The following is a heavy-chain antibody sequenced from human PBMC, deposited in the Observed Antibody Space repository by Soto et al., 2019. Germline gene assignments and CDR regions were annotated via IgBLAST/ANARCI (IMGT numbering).Heavy chain of an antibody. D-gene: IGHD2-2*01. CDR3: ARDSQGVPAVTPGYHYFGMDV. V-gene: IGHV1-46*01. CDR1: GYTFTSYY. J-gene: IGHJ6*02. CDR2: INPSGGST. Sequence: ASVKVSCKASGYTFTSYYMHWVRQAPGQGLEWMGIINPSGGSTSYAQKFQGRVTMTRDTSTSTVYMELNNLRVEDMAVYYCARDSQGVPAVTPGYHYFGMDVWGQGTKVTVSS.